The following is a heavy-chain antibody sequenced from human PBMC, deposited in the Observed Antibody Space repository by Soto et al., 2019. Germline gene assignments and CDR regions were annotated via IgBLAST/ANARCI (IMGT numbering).Heavy chain of an antibody. CDR3: ARVRQQWLVSAHYFDC. CDR2: ISHDGSSI. CDR1: GFTFSSYA. V-gene: IGHV3-30-3*01. Sequence: QVQLVESGGAVVQPGRSLRLSCAASGFTFSSYAMHWVRQAPGKGLEWVAIISHDGSSIYYGDSVKGRFTISRDNSRSTLYLQMNSLRSEDRAVYYCARVRQQWLVSAHYFDCWGQGTLVTVSS. J-gene: IGHJ4*02. D-gene: IGHD6-19*01.